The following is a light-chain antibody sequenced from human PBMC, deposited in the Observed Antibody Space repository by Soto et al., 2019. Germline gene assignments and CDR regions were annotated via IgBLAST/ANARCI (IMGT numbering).Light chain of an antibody. CDR3: SSYTSSSTDV. V-gene: IGLV2-14*01. CDR2: EVS. CDR1: SSDVGGYNY. J-gene: IGLJ1*01. Sequence: QSVLPQPASVSGSPGQSITISCTGTSSDVGGYNYVSWYQQYPGKAPKLMIYEVSNRPSGVSNRFSGSKSGNTASLTISGRQAEDEADYYCSSYTSSSTDVCGAGTKLTVL.